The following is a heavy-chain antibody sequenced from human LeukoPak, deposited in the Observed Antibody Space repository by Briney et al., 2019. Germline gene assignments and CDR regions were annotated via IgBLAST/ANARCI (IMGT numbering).Heavy chain of an antibody. CDR1: GGSISSYY. V-gene: IGHV4-59*01. CDR3: VRRQWELQYFDL. J-gene: IGHJ2*01. D-gene: IGHD1-26*01. CDR2: IYYSRTT. Sequence: SETLSLTCTVSGGSISSYYWSWIRQPPGKGLEWIGYIYYSRTTEYNPSLKSRVTISADTSKNQFSLKLNSVTAADTAVYYCVRRQWELQYFDLWGRGTLVAVSS.